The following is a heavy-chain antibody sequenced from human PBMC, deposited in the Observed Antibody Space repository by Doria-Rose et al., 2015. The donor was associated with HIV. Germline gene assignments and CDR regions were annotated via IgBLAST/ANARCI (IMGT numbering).Heavy chain of an antibody. CDR2: IFSDDER. V-gene: IGHV2-26*01. CDR3: ARIKSSRWYHKYYFDF. J-gene: IGHJ4*02. CDR1: GVSLSSPGMG. D-gene: IGHD6-13*01. Sequence: QVTLKEPGPVLVKPTETLTLTCTVSGVSLSSPGMGVSWIRQPPGKALEWPANIFSDDERSYKTSLKSRLTISRGTSKSQVVLTMTDMDPVDTATYYCARIKSSRWYHKYYFDFWGQGTLVIVSA.